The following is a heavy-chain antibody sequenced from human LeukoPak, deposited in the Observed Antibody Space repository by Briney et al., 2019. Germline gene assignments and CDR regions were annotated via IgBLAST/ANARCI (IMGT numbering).Heavy chain of an antibody. CDR2: ISYDGSNK. Sequence: GRSLRLSCAASGFTFSSYAMHWVRQAPGKGLEWVAVISYDGSNKYYIDSVKGRFSISRDNSENTLYLQMDSLRGEDTAVYYCAKDSGGNNYFYYYMDVWGKGTTVTVSS. CDR1: GFTFSSYA. CDR3: AKDSGGNNYFYYYMDV. J-gene: IGHJ6*03. V-gene: IGHV3-30-3*01. D-gene: IGHD4-23*01.